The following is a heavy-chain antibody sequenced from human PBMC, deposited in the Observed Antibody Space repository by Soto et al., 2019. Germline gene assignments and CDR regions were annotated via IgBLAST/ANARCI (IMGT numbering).Heavy chain of an antibody. V-gene: IGHV3-23*01. CDR2: ISGSGGST. D-gene: IGHD5-12*01. J-gene: IGHJ4*02. Sequence: EVQLLESGGGLVQPGGSLRLSCAASGFTFSSYAMSWVRQAPGKGLECVSAISGSGGSTYYADSVKGRFTISRDNSKGTLYPQMDTQRAEHTAVYYCAKAPIVATIKRGPIDYWGQGPLVTLSS. CDR1: GFTFSSYA. CDR3: AKAPIVATIKRGPIDY.